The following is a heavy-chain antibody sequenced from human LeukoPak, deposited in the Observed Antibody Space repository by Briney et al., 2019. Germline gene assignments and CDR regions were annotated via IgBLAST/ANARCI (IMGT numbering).Heavy chain of an antibody. CDR1: GDSISSYY. D-gene: IGHD3-10*01. J-gene: IGHJ4*02. CDR3: ASSYYYGSGNLDY. CDR2: IYYSGST. V-gene: IGHV4-59*01. Sequence: PSETLSFTCTVSGDSISSYYWSWIRQPPGKGLGWIGYIYYSGSTNYNPSLKSRVTMSVDTSKNQFSLKLSSVTAADTAVYYCASSYYYGSGNLDYWGQGTLVTVSS.